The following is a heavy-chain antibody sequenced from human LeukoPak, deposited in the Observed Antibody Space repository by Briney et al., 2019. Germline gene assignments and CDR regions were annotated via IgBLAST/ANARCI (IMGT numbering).Heavy chain of an antibody. CDR1: GYTFTSYD. V-gene: IGHV1-8*01. D-gene: IGHD3-10*01. CDR2: MNPNSGNT. Sequence: GASVKVSCKASGYTFTSYDINWVRQATGQGLEWMGWMNPNSGNTGYAQKFQGRVTMTRNTSISTAYMELSSLRSEDTAVYYCARGKLLWFGELHGYFDLWGRGTLVTVSS. CDR3: ARGKLLWFGELHGYFDL. J-gene: IGHJ2*01.